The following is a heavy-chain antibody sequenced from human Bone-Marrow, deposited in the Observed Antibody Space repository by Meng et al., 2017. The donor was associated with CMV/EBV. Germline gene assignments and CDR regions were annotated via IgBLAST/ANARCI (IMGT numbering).Heavy chain of an antibody. D-gene: IGHD4-23*01. CDR1: GGTFSSYA. V-gene: IGHV1-69*05. Sequence: SGGTFSSYAISWVRQAPGQGLEWMGGISPIFSTANYAQKFQGRVTITTDESTSTAYMELSSLRSEDTAVYYCARGGNSLYYYYGMDVWGQGTTVTVSS. CDR2: ISPIFSTA. CDR3: ARGGNSLYYYYGMDV. J-gene: IGHJ6*02.